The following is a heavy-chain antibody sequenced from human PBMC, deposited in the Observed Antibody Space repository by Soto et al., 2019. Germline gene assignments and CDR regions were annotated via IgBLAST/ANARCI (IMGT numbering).Heavy chain of an antibody. J-gene: IGHJ4*02. V-gene: IGHV4-31*03. CDR1: GGSISSGGYY. Sequence: QVQLQESGPGLVKPSQTLSLTCTVSGGSISSGGYYWSWIRQHPGKGLEWIGYIYYSGSTYYNPSLKSRVTIPVDTSKNQFSLKLSSVTAADTAVYYCAGWEKVTTAPDYWGQGTLVTVSS. CDR2: IYYSGST. CDR3: AGWEKVTTAPDY. D-gene: IGHD4-17*01.